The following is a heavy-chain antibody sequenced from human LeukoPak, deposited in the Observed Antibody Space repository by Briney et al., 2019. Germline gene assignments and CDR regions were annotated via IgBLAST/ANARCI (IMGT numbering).Heavy chain of an antibody. V-gene: IGHV3-30-3*01. D-gene: IGHD6-19*01. CDR2: ISYDGSNK. Sequence: GRSLRLSCAASGFTFSSYAMHWVRQAPGKGLEWVAVISYDGSNKYYADSVKGRFTISRDNSKNTLYLQMNSLRAEDTAVYYCARDAHLSSGWYPLDYWGQGTLVTVSS. CDR3: ARDAHLSSGWYPLDY. J-gene: IGHJ4*02. CDR1: GFTFSSYA.